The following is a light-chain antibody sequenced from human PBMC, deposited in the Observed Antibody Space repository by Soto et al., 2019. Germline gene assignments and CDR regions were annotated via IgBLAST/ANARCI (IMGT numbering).Light chain of an antibody. CDR3: GSWDSSLSAYV. CDR2: DDN. V-gene: IGLV1-51*01. Sequence: QSVLTQPPSVSAAPGHKVTISCPGRSSNIGGNSVSWYQQLPGTAPKLLIYDDNKRPSGIPDRFSGSKSGTSATLGITGFQTGDEADYYCGSWDSSLSAYVFETGTKVTVL. CDR1: SSNIGGNS. J-gene: IGLJ1*01.